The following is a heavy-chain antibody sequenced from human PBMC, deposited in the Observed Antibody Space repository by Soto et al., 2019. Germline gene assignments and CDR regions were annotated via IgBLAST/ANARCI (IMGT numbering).Heavy chain of an antibody. Sequence: EVQLVESGGGLVQPGRSLRLSCAASGFTFDDYAMNWVRQAPGKGLEWVSGISWNSGSIGYADSVKGRFTISRDNAKNSLYLQMNSLRAENTVLYYCSKDKGRVFQLGPYYYYCGMDVWGQGTTVTVSS. CDR1: GFTFDDYA. CDR2: ISWNSGSI. J-gene: IGHJ6*02. CDR3: SKDKGRVFQLGPYYYYCGMDV. V-gene: IGHV3-9*01. D-gene: IGHD2-2*01.